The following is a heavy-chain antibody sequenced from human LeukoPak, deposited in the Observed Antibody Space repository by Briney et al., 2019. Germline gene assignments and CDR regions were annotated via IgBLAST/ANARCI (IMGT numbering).Heavy chain of an antibody. CDR1: GFTFNSYS. Sequence: AGGSLRLSCAASGFTFNSYSMNWVRQAPGKGLEWVSAISGSVGSTYYADSVKGRFTISRDNSKNTLYLQMNRLRAEDTAVYYCAKQAWWSGYFYFLPFDYWGQGTLVTVSS. V-gene: IGHV3-23*01. CDR3: AKQAWWSGYFYFLPFDY. CDR2: ISGSVGST. D-gene: IGHD3-3*01. J-gene: IGHJ4*02.